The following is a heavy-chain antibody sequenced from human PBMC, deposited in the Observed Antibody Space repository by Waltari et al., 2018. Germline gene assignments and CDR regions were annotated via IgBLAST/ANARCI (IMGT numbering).Heavy chain of an antibody. CDR3: ARGRAVVKYYYYYYGMDV. CDR2: INHSGST. Sequence: VQLQQWGAGLLKPSETLSLTCAVYGGSFSGYYWSWIRQPPGKGLEWIGEINHSGSTNSNPSLKSRVTISVDTSKNQFSLKLSSVTAADTAVYYCARGRAVVKYYYYYYGMDVWGQGTTVTVSS. J-gene: IGHJ6*02. V-gene: IGHV4-34*01. D-gene: IGHD2-15*01. CDR1: GGSFSGYY.